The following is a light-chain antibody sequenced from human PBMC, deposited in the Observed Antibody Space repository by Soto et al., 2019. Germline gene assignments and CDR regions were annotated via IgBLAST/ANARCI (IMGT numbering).Light chain of an antibody. J-gene: IGKJ1*01. Sequence: EIVLTQSPGTLSLSPGERATLSCRASLSFSSSYLDWYQQKPGQAPRLLIYETSSRATCIPDRFSGSGSQTDFTLTISRLKTQDFAVYYCQQYGTSPRTFGQGTKVEIK. CDR2: ETS. V-gene: IGKV3-20*01. CDR1: LSFSSSY. CDR3: QQYGTSPRT.